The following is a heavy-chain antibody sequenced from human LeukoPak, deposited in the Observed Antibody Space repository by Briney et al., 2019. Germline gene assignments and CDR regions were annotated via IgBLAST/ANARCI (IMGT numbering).Heavy chain of an antibody. J-gene: IGHJ4*02. Sequence: ASVKVSCKASGYTFTSYYMHWVRQAPGQGLEWMGIINPSGGSTSYAQKFQGRVTMTRDTSTSTVYMELSSLRSEDTAVYYCAREVTEGGYDSSGYFLWRSHLIDYWGQGTLVTVSS. V-gene: IGHV1-46*01. D-gene: IGHD3-22*01. CDR1: GYTFTSYY. CDR2: INPSGGST. CDR3: AREVTEGGYDSSGYFLWRSHLIDY.